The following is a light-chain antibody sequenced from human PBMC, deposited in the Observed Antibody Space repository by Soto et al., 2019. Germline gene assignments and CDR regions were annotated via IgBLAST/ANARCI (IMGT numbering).Light chain of an antibody. CDR3: QQYGSSPLT. J-gene: IGKJ4*01. Sequence: PGERATLSCRASQSVSSTYLAWYQQQPGQAPRLLMSGTSNRATGTLDRFSGSGSGTDFTLTISRLEPEDFAVYYCQQYGSSPLTFGGGTKVDIK. CDR2: GTS. V-gene: IGKV3-20*01. CDR1: QSVSSTY.